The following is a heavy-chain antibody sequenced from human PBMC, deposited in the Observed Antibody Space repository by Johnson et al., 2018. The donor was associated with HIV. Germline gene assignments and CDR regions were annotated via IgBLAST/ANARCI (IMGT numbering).Heavy chain of an antibody. CDR1: GFTFSSYA. J-gene: IGHJ3*02. CDR3: ARDLYYYDTSGYYLNGPDAFDI. Sequence: VQLVESGGGLVQPGGSLRLSCAASGFTFSSYAMSWVRQAPGKGLEWVSAISGSGGSTYYADSVKGRFTISRDSSKNTLYLQVNSLRAEDTAVYYCARDLYYYDTSGYYLNGPDAFDIWGQGTMVTVSS. CDR2: ISGSGGST. D-gene: IGHD3-22*01. V-gene: IGHV3-23*04.